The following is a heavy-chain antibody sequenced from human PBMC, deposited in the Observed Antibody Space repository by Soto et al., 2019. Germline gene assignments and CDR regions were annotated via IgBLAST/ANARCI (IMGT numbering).Heavy chain of an antibody. J-gene: IGHJ4*02. Sequence: SVKGSGKASGGSFSNFGISWVRQAPGQGLEWMGVIVPVFGRPNYAQRFRGSLTITADESTSKGYMELISLRSDDTAVYYCAREGSGYNFWGQGTQVTVSS. V-gene: IGHV1-69*13. CDR2: IVPVFGRP. CDR1: GGSFSNFG. CDR3: AREGSGYNF. D-gene: IGHD5-12*01.